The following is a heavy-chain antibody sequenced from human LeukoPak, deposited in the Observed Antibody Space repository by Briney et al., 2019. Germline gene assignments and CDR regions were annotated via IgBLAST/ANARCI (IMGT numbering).Heavy chain of an antibody. Sequence: GGSLNPSFTASGFTFITFTMNWFGKAPGKGLDWVSYISGSSGTIYYADSVQGRFTISRDNAKSSLYLQMNSLRAEDTAVYYCARRSEFGVLYYMDVWGKGTTVTVSS. CDR3: ARRSEFGVLYYMDV. CDR1: GFTFITFT. J-gene: IGHJ6*03. V-gene: IGHV3-48*01. CDR2: ISGSSGTI. D-gene: IGHD3-16*01.